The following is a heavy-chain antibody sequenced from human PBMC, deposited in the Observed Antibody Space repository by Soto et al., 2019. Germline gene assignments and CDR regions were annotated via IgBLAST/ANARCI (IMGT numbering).Heavy chain of an antibody. Sequence: QVQLQESGPGLVKPSETLSLTCTVSGGSISSYYWSWIRQPPGKGLEWIAYIYYSGSTNYNPSLKSRVTISVYTSKNQFSLNLSSVTAADTAVYYCARGVSSTSGARWFDPWGQGTLVTVSS. D-gene: IGHD2-2*01. V-gene: IGHV4-59*01. CDR2: IYYSGST. CDR3: ARGVSSTSGARWFDP. CDR1: GGSISSYY. J-gene: IGHJ5*02.